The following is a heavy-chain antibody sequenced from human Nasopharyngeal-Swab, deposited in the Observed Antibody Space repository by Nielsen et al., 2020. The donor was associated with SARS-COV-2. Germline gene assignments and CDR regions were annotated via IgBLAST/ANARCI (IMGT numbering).Heavy chain of an antibody. CDR2: IYHSGST. D-gene: IGHD3-10*01. Sequence: SETLSLTCAVSGGSISSGGYSWSWIRQPPGKGLEWIGYIYHSGSTYYNPSLKSRVTISVDRSKNQFSLKLSSVTAADTAAYYCARLWFGEFIFDYWGQGTLVTVSS. CDR1: GGSISSGGYS. V-gene: IGHV4-30-2*01. CDR3: ARLWFGEFIFDY. J-gene: IGHJ4*02.